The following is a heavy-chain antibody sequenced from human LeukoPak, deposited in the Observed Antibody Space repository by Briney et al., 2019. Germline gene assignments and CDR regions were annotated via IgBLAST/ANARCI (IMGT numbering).Heavy chain of an antibody. CDR1: GYTFTGYY. D-gene: IGHD2-15*01. Sequence: ASVKVSCKASGYTFTGYYMHWVRQAPGQGLEWMGWINPNSGGTNYAQKFQGRVTMTRDTSISTAYMELSRLRSDDTAVYYCARDGPMVDIVVVVAATLDYWGRGTLSPSPQ. CDR2: INPNSGGT. CDR3: ARDGPMVDIVVVVAATLDY. J-gene: IGHJ4*02. V-gene: IGHV1-2*02.